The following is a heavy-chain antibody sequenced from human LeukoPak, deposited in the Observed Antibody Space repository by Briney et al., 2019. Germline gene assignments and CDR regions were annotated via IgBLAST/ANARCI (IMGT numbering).Heavy chain of an antibody. CDR2: IYYSGST. V-gene: IGHV4-59*08. CDR3: ARQARYSRGHFDY. J-gene: IGHJ4*02. CDR1: AASTTSHY. D-gene: IGHD6-19*01. Sequence: PQTLSLTCTVSAASTTSHYGSWIRHPPGKGLEWIGYIYYSGSTNYNPSLKSRVTISVDTSKNQFSLKLSSVTAADTAVYYCARQARYSRGHFDYWGQGTLVTVSS.